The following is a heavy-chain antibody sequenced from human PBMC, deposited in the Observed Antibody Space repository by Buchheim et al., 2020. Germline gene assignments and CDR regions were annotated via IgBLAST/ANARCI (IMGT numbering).Heavy chain of an antibody. D-gene: IGHD3-22*01. J-gene: IGHJ6*02. Sequence: EVQLLESGGGLVQPGGSLRLSCAASGFTFSSYAMSWVRQAPGKGLEWVSAISGSGGSTYYADSVKGRFTISRDNSKNTLYLQMNSLRAEDTAVYYCAKGLLEGYYDSSGYLYYYYGMDVWGQGTT. CDR1: GFTFSSYA. CDR3: AKGLLEGYYDSSGYLYYYYGMDV. CDR2: ISGSGGST. V-gene: IGHV3-23*01.